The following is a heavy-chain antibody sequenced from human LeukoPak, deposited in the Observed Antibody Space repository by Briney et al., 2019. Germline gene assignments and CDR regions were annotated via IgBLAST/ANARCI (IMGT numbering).Heavy chain of an antibody. D-gene: IGHD3-22*01. CDR1: GYTFNIYG. CDR3: ARQVLIVGGRYGMDV. V-gene: IGHV1-18*01. Sequence: ASVTVSCTASGYTFNIYGISWVRQAPGQGLEWMGWISPYRGDTEYAQKIQGRVSMTTDTSTSTAYMELRSLRSDDTAVYYCARQVLIVGGRYGMDVWGQGTTVTVSS. CDR2: ISPYRGDT. J-gene: IGHJ6*02.